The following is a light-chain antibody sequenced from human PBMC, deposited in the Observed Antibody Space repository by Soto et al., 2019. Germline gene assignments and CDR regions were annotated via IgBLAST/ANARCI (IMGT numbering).Light chain of an antibody. CDR3: TSYAGTYSFFYV. CDR1: GIEAGAYNY. J-gene: IGLJ1*01. Sequence: QSVLTQPPSASGSLGQSVTISCTGTGIEAGAYNYVSWYQQLPGKAPKLIIYEVSKRPSGVPDRFSGSKSGNTASLTVSGLQAEDEADYYCTSYAGTYSFFYVFGTGTKVTVL. CDR2: EVS. V-gene: IGLV2-8*01.